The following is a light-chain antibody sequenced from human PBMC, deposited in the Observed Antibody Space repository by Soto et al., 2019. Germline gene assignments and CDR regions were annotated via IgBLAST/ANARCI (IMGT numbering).Light chain of an antibody. J-gene: IGKJ2*01. CDR1: QSLLHSNGYNY. CDR3: MQALQAPYT. V-gene: IGKV2-28*01. Sequence: DIVMTQSPLSLPVTPGEPASFSCRSSQSLLHSNGYNYLDWYLQKPGQSPQLLIYLGSNRASGVPDRLSGGGSGTDFTLKISRLEAEDVGIYYCMQALQAPYTFGQGTRLEIK. CDR2: LGS.